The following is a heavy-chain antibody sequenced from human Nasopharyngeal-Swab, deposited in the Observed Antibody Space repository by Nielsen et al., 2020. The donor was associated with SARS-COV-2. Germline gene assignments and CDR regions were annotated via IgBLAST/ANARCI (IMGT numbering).Heavy chain of an antibody. D-gene: IGHD6-13*01. CDR3: VRSSSWYYFDY. V-gene: IGHV4-39*01. CDR1: GASIAYSTFY. J-gene: IGHJ4*02. CDR2: IYYTGNT. Sequence: SETLSLTCTVSGASIAYSTFYWGWIRQPPGKGLEWTGNIYYTGNTYQNPSLKSRLTISVAKSKNQFSLQLSSVTAADTAVYYCVRSSSWYYFDYWAQGTQVTVSS.